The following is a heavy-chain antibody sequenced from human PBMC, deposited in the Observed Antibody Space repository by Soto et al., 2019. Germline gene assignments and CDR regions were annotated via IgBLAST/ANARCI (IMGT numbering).Heavy chain of an antibody. D-gene: IGHD6-13*01. CDR1: GFTFSSYA. V-gene: IGHV3-30-3*01. J-gene: IGHJ4*02. CDR2: ISYDGSNK. Sequence: GGSLRLSCAASGFTFSSYAMHWVRQAPGKGLEWVAVISYDGSNKYYADSVKGRFTISRDNSKNTLYLQMNSLRAEDTAVYYCARSSDSSSWYWWVYWGQGTLVTVSS. CDR3: ARSSDSSSWYWWVY.